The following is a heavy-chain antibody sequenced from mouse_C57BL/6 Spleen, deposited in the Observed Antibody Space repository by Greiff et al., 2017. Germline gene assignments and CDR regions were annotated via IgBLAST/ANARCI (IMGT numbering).Heavy chain of an antibody. Sequence: QVQLQQPGAELVRPGSSVKLSCKASGYTFTSYWMDWVKQRPGQGLEWIGNLYPSDSETHYNPKFKDKATLTVDKSSSTAYMQLSSLTSEDSAVYYCARGEDRITEAWFAYWGQGTLVTVSA. D-gene: IGHD2-4*01. CDR3: ARGEDRITEAWFAY. CDR1: GYTFTSYW. V-gene: IGHV1-61*01. J-gene: IGHJ3*01. CDR2: LYPSDSET.